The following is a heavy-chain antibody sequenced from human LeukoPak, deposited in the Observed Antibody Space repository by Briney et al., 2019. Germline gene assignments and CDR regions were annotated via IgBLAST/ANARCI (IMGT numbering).Heavy chain of an antibody. Sequence: GGSLRLSCAASGFTFSSYAMSWVRQAPGKGLEWVSVIYSGGSTYYADSVKGRFTISRDNSKNTLYLQMNSLRAEDTAVYYCAREGFHGAFDIWGQGTMVTVSS. V-gene: IGHV3-53*01. D-gene: IGHD2-15*01. J-gene: IGHJ3*02. CDR3: AREGFHGAFDI. CDR2: IYSGGST. CDR1: GFTFSSYA.